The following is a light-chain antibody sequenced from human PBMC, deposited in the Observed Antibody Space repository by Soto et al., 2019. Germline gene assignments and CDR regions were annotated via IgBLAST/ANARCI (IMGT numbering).Light chain of an antibody. J-gene: IGKJ5*01. Sequence: ETVLTQSPATLSLSPGERATLSCRASQSVSSYLAWYQQKPGQAPRLLIYDASNRATGISARFSGSGSGTDFTLTISSLEPADFAVYYCQQRSNWPITFGQGTRLEIK. CDR2: DAS. CDR1: QSVSSY. V-gene: IGKV3-11*01. CDR3: QQRSNWPIT.